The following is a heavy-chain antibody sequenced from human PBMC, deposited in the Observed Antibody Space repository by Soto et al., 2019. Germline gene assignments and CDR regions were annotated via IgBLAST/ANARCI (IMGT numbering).Heavy chain of an antibody. D-gene: IGHD3-3*01. J-gene: IGHJ6*03. Sequence: EVQLVESGVGLVQPGRSLRLSCAASGFTFDDYDMHWVRQAPGKGLEWVSGISWNSGSIGYADSVQGRFTISRDNAKNALYLQMNSLRDEDTALYYCAKDGQGRSDSYYYYMEVWGKGTTVTVS. CDR2: ISWNSGSI. CDR1: GFTFDDYD. CDR3: AKDGQGRSDSYYYYMEV. V-gene: IGHV3-9*01.